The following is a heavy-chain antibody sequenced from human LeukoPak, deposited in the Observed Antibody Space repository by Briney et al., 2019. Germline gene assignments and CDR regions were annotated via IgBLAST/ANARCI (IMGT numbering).Heavy chain of an antibody. V-gene: IGHV4-59*01. CDR3: ARDGCSSTSCYSDYYYGMDV. J-gene: IGHJ6*02. CDR2: IFSNGST. CDR1: GGSITRYY. Sequence: PSETLSLTCTVSGGSITRYYWTWIRQPPGKGLEWIGYIFSNGSTNYNPSLKSRVAISLGTSKRQFSLRLTSVTAADTAVYYCARDGCSSTSCYSDYYYGMDVWGQGTTVTVSS. D-gene: IGHD2-2*01.